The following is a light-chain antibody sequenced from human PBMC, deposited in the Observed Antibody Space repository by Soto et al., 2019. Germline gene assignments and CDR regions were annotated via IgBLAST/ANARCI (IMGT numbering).Light chain of an antibody. Sequence: EIVLTQSPGTLSLSPGERATLSCRASQSVSSSYLAWYQQKPGQAPRLLIYGASTRATGVPARFSGSGSGIEFTLTISSLQSEDSAFYYCQQYFNWPLTWTFGPGTKVQIK. CDR2: GAS. V-gene: IGKV3-15*01. CDR3: QQYFNWPLTWT. J-gene: IGKJ3*01. CDR1: QSVSSSY.